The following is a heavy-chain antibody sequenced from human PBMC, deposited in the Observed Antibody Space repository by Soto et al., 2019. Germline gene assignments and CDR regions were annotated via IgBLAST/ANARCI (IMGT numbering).Heavy chain of an antibody. CDR1: GFTFDDYA. CDR3: AKDTRPYCSSTGCPEYGMDV. D-gene: IGHD2-2*01. CDR2: ISWNSGSI. V-gene: IGHV3-9*01. Sequence: GGSLRLSCAASGFTFDDYAMHWVRQAPGKGLEWVSGISWNSGSIGYADSVKGRFTISRDNAKNSLYLQMNSLRAEDTALYYCAKDTRPYCSSTGCPEYGMDVWGQGTTVTVSS. J-gene: IGHJ6*02.